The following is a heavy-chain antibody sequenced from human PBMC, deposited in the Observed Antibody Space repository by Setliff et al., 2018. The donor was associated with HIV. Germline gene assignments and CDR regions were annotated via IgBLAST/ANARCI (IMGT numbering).Heavy chain of an antibody. V-gene: IGHV5-51*01. CDR1: GYSFTSYW. CDR3: TRHILAYCAGDCYPLDY. D-gene: IGHD2-21*02. J-gene: IGHJ4*02. CDR2: IYPGDSHT. Sequence: GESLTISCKGSGYSFTSYWIAWVRQMPGKGLEWMGIIYPGDSHTRYSPSFQGQVTFSADKSIITAYLQWSSLKASDTAIYYCTRHILAYCAGDCYPLDYWGQGTLVTVSS.